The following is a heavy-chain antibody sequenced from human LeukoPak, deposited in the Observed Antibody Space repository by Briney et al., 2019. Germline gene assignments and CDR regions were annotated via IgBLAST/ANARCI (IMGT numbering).Heavy chain of an antibody. CDR1: GGSISSYY. Sequence: SETLSLTCTVSGGSISSYYWSWIRQPPGKGLGWIGYIYCSGSTNYNPSLKSRVTISVDTSKNQFSLKLSSVTAADTAVYYCARVSLTGGYYYYGMDVWGQGTTVTVSS. CDR3: ARVSLTGGYYYYGMDV. J-gene: IGHJ6*02. CDR2: IYCSGST. V-gene: IGHV4-59*08. D-gene: IGHD7-27*01.